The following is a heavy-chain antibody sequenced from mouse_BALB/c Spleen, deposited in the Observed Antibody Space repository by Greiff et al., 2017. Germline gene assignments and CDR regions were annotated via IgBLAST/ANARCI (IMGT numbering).Heavy chain of an antibody. Sequence: QVQLQQSGPSLVQPSQSLSITCTVSGFSLTRYGVHWVRQSPGKGLEWLGVIWRGGSTDYNAAFMSRLSITKDNSKSQVFFKMNSLQADDTAIYYCAKKEGPYYGLYYYAMDYWGQGTSVTVSS. D-gene: IGHD2-10*01. V-gene: IGHV2-5-1*01. CDR1: GFSLTRYG. CDR3: AKKEGPYYGLYYYAMDY. J-gene: IGHJ4*01. CDR2: IWRGGST.